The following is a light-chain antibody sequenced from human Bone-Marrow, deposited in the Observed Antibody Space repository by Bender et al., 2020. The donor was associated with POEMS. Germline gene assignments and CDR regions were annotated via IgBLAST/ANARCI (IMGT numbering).Light chain of an antibody. CDR2: GYN. V-gene: IGLV1-40*01. CDR3: CSYAGYYIWV. CDR1: SSNTGSGYD. Sequence: QSVLTQPPSVSGAPGQRVTISCTGSSSNTGSGYDINWYQHLPGTAPKLLIYGYNNRPSGVPDRFSGSKSGTSASLAITGLQAEDEGDYYCCSYAGYYIWVFGGGTKLTVL. J-gene: IGLJ3*02.